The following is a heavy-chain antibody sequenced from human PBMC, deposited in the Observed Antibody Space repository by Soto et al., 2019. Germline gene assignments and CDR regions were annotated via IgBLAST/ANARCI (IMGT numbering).Heavy chain of an antibody. CDR3: ARYNGGCCPYGMDV. Sequence: QAQLVQSGAEVKKPGASVKVSCKASGYTFINHGISWVRQAPGQGLEWMGGIRFYNDNTNYAPTFQGRVTMTTDTSTSTAHMELRSLRSEDTAVYYCARYNGGCCPYGMDVWGQGTTVTVSS. V-gene: IGHV1-18*01. CDR2: IRFYNDNT. CDR1: GYTFINHG. J-gene: IGHJ6*02. D-gene: IGHD6-19*01.